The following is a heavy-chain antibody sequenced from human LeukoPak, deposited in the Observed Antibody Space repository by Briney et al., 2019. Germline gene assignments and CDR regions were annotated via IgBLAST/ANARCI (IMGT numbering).Heavy chain of an antibody. Sequence: GGSLRLSCAASGFTFSGSSMYWVRQAFGKGLEWVGRIRSKANSYATTYGASVKGRFTISRDDSKNTAYLQMNSLRAEDTAVYYCAKDIDSSGYYYLPGCWGQGTLVTVSS. V-gene: IGHV3-73*01. CDR1: GFTFSGSS. J-gene: IGHJ4*02. D-gene: IGHD3-22*01. CDR2: IRSKANSYAT. CDR3: AKDIDSSGYYYLPGC.